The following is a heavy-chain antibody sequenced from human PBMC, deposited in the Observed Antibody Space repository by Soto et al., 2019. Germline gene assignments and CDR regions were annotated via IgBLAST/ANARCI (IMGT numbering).Heavy chain of an antibody. Sequence: QVHPVQSGAEVKQPGASVKVSCKGSGYAFTTYGITWVRQAPGQGLEWMGWISAHNGNTNYAQKLQGRVTVTRDTSTSTAYMELRSLRSDDTAVYYCARGRYGDYWGQGALVTVSS. V-gene: IGHV1-18*01. CDR1: GYAFTTYG. CDR2: ISAHNGNT. J-gene: IGHJ4*02. CDR3: ARGRYGDY. D-gene: IGHD1-1*01.